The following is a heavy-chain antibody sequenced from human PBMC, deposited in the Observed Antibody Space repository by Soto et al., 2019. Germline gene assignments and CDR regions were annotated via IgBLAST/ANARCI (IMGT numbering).Heavy chain of an antibody. Sequence: KTSETLSLTCTVSGGSISSGGYYWSWIRQHPGKGLEWIGYIYYSGSTYYNPSLKSRVTISVDTSKNQFSLKLSSVTAADTAVYYCAREPKVIMGYYYYYGMDVWGQGTTVTVSS. D-gene: IGHD3-3*01. CDR1: GGSISSGGYY. CDR3: AREPKVIMGYYYYYGMDV. V-gene: IGHV4-31*03. J-gene: IGHJ6*02. CDR2: IYYSGST.